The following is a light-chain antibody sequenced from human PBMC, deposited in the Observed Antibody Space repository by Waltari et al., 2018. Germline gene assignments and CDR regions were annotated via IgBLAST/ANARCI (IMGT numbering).Light chain of an antibody. CDR2: EAV. Sequence: QSALTQPASVSGSPGQSITISCTGARSDLACYNLVSWYQPHPAKAPKLMIYEAVKRLSEVSHRVSGAKSGTQASLIISGLQADDEADYYCCSYTGISTSYGCGSGTKFTVL. CDR1: RSDLACYNL. J-gene: IGLJ1*01. CDR3: CSYTGISTSYG. V-gene: IGLV2-23*01.